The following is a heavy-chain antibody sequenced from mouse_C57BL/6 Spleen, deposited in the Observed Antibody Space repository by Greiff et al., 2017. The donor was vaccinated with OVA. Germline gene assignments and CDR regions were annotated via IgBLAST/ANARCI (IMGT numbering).Heavy chain of an antibody. V-gene: IGHV1-54*01. CDR1: GYAFTNYL. Sequence: VKLQESGAELVRPGTSVKVSCKASGYAFTNYLIEWVKQRPGQGLEWIGVINPGSGGTNYNEKFKGKATLTADKSSSTAYMQLSSLTSEDSAVYFCATSLAGYFDVWGTGTTVTVSS. CDR2: INPGSGGT. J-gene: IGHJ1*03. CDR3: ATSLAGYFDV.